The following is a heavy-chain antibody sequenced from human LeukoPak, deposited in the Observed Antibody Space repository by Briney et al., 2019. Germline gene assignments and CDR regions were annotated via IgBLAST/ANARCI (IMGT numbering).Heavy chain of an antibody. J-gene: IGHJ4*02. Sequence: TGGSLRLSCAASGFTFSSYGMHWVRQAPGKGLEWVAVISYDGSNKYYADSVKGRFTISRDNSKNTLYLQMNSLRAEDTAVYYCAKDSEYCSGGSCYSFGRSVDYWGQGTLVTVSS. D-gene: IGHD2-15*01. V-gene: IGHV3-30*18. CDR1: GFTFSSYG. CDR2: ISYDGSNK. CDR3: AKDSEYCSGGSCYSFGRSVDY.